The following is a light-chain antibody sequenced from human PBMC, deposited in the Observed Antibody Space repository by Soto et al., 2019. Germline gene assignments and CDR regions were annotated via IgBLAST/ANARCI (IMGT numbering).Light chain of an antibody. Sequence: EIVMTQSPATLSVSPGERATLSCRASQSVTSDLAWYQQKPGQAPRLLIYAASTRAAGIPARFSGSGSGTEFTLTISSLQSEDFAVYYCQQYYTWPSWTFGQGTKVDIK. V-gene: IGKV3-15*01. J-gene: IGKJ1*01. CDR3: QQYYTWPSWT. CDR1: QSVTSD. CDR2: AAS.